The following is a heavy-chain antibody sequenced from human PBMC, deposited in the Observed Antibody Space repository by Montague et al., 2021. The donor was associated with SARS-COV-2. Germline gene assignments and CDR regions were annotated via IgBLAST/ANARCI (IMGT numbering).Heavy chain of an antibody. CDR1: DGSFSDYS. D-gene: IGHD1-1*01. J-gene: IGHJ6*02. CDR2: INHRGST. V-gene: IGHV4-34*01. CDR3: ARQAQLFHRATDYYDMDV. Sequence: SETLSLTCAVYDGSFSDYSWTWIRQPPGKGLEWIGEINHRGSTNYNPSLKSRVTISVDTSKKQFSLKVTPVTAADTAVYYCARQAQLFHRATDYYDMDVWGQGTTVTVSS.